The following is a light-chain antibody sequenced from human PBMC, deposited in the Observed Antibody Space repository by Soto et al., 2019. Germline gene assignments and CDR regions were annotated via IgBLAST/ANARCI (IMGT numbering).Light chain of an antibody. Sequence: ESGLTQSPGTLSLSPGERATLSCRASQSVSSSYLAWYQQKPGQAPRLLIYGASSRATGIPDRFSGSGSGTDFTLAIRRLEPEDFAVYYCQQYGSSPVTFGQGTRLEMK. CDR1: QSVSSSY. V-gene: IGKV3-20*01. CDR2: GAS. J-gene: IGKJ5*01. CDR3: QQYGSSPVT.